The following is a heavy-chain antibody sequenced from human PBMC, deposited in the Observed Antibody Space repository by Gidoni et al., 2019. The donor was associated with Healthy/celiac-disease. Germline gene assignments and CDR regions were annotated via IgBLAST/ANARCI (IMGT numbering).Heavy chain of an antibody. J-gene: IGHJ5*02. D-gene: IGHD6-13*01. V-gene: IGHV1-2*02. CDR1: GSTFTGYY. CDR3: ARATGIAADVWFDP. CDR2: INPNSGGT. Sequence: QVQLVQSGAEVKQPGASVKVSCKASGSTFTGYYMHWVRQAPGQGLEWMGWINPNSGGTNYAQKFQGRVTRTRDTSISTAYMELSRLRSDDTAVYYCARATGIAADVWFDPWGQGTLVTVSS.